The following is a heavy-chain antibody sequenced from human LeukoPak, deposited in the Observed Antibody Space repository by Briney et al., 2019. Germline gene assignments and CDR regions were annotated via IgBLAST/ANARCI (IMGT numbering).Heavy chain of an antibody. J-gene: IGHJ6*02. V-gene: IGHV1-2*04. CDR2: INPNSGGT. CDR3: AREVRRNDILTGYSYYYGMGV. D-gene: IGHD3-9*01. CDR1: GYTFTSYG. Sequence: ASVKVSCKASGYTFTSYGISWVRQAPGQGLEWMGWINPNSGGTNYAQKFQGWVTMTRDTSISTAYMELSRLRSDDTAVYYCAREVRRNDILTGYSYYYGMGVWGQGTTVTVSS.